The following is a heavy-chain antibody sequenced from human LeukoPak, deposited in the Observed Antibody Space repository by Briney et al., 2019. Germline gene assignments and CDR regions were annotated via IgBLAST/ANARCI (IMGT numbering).Heavy chain of an antibody. D-gene: IGHD6-13*01. J-gene: IGHJ6*03. CDR3: AREGIAAADSYMDV. V-gene: IGHV1-69*05. Sequence: SVKVSCKASGGTFSSYAISWVRQAPGQGLEWMGGIIPIFGTANYAQKFQGRVTITTDESASTAYMELSSLRSEDTAVYYCAREGIAAADSYMDVWGKGTTVTVSS. CDR1: GGTFSSYA. CDR2: IIPIFGTA.